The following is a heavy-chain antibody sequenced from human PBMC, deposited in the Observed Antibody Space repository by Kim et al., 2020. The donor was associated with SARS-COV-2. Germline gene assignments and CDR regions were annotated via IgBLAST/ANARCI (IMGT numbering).Heavy chain of an antibody. CDR2: IYYSGCT. V-gene: IGHV4-61*01. D-gene: IGHD3-16*01. CDR1: GGSVSSGSYY. Sequence: SETLSLTCTVSGGSVSSGSYYWSWIRQPPGKGLEWFGYIYYSGCTNYNPSLKSRVTISLDTSKNQFSLKLSSVTAADTAVYYCGRAYLGGRWLRKAWGQGTLVTVSS. CDR3: GRAYLGGRWLRKA. J-gene: IGHJ5*02.